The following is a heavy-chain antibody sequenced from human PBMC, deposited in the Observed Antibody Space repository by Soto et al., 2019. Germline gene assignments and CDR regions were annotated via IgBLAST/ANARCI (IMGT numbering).Heavy chain of an antibody. CDR2: IYYSGST. Sequence: QVQLQESGPGLVKPSQTLSLTCTVSGGSISSGGYYWSWIRQHPGKGLEWIGYIYYSGSTYYNPSLKSRVTISVDTSKNQFSLKLSSVTAADTAVYYWASYMITFGGVIVIGRDWGQGTLVTVSS. CDR1: GGSISSGGYY. CDR3: ASYMITFGGVIVIGRD. V-gene: IGHV4-31*03. J-gene: IGHJ4*02. D-gene: IGHD3-16*02.